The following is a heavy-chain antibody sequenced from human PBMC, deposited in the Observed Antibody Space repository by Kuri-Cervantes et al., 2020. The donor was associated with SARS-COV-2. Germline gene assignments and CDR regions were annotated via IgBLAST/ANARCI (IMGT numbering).Heavy chain of an antibody. CDR3: ARLKRGSNWFDP. D-gene: IGHD2-15*01. Sequence: ESLKISCTVSGGSISSSSYYWGWIRQPPGKGLEWIGSIYYSGSTYYNPSLKSRVTISVDTSMTQFSLKLSSVTAADTAVYYCARLKRGSNWFDPWGQGTLVTVSS. CDR1: GGSISSSSYY. CDR2: IYYSGST. J-gene: IGHJ5*02. V-gene: IGHV4-39*07.